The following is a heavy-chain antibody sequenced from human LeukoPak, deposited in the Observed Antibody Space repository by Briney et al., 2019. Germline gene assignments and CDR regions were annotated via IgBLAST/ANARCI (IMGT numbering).Heavy chain of an antibody. V-gene: IGHV3-23*01. CDR1: GFTFSSYA. J-gene: IGHJ1*01. D-gene: IGHD4-17*01. CDR3: AKGVFDYGDYRSHPQYFQH. Sequence: PGGSLRLSCAASGFTFSSYAMSWVRQAPGKGLEWVSAISGSGGSTYYADSVKGRFTISRDNSKNTLYLQMNSLRAEDTAVYYCAKGVFDYGDYRSHPQYFQHWGQGTLVTVSS. CDR2: ISGSGGST.